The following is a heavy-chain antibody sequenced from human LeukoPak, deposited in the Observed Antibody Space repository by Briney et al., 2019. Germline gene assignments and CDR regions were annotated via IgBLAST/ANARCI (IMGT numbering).Heavy chain of an antibody. V-gene: IGHV4-59*11. CDR1: GGSINSHY. CDR2: IYYRGNT. CDR3: VRDWGGGDFDY. J-gene: IGHJ4*02. D-gene: IGHD3-10*01. Sequence: SETLSLTCSVSGGSINSHYWTWIRQPPGKGLEWIGYIYYRGNTNYNPSLKSRVAISVDTSKNQFSLRLRSVTAADTAMYYCVRDWGGGDFDYWGQGILVTVSS.